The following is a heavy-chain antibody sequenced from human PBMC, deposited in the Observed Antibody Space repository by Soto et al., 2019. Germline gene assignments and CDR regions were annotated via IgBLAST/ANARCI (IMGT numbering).Heavy chain of an antibody. CDR1: GFTFSTYT. Sequence: QVQLVESGGGVVQPGRSLRLSCAASGFTFSTYTMHWVRQAPGKGLEWVAVISYDGSNKYYADSVKGRFTISRDNSKNSLYQKRNTQRAEDPVVFFCARKQLTNSPFHSGDQEPLV. CDR2: ISYDGSNK. V-gene: IGHV3-30-3*01. D-gene: IGHD1-1*01. CDR3: ARKQLTNSPFHS. J-gene: IGHJ4*02.